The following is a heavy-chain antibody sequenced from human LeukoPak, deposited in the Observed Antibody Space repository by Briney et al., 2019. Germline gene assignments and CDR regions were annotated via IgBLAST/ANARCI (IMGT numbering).Heavy chain of an antibody. Sequence: GASVKVSCKASGGTFNSYVISWVRQAPGQGLEWMGWINPNSGGTNYAQKFQGRVTMTRDTSISTAYMELSRLRSDDTAVYYCARAKVLRFLEWSMRAFDYWGQGTLVTVSS. CDR2: INPNSGGT. J-gene: IGHJ4*02. CDR1: GGTFNSYV. V-gene: IGHV1-2*02. D-gene: IGHD3-3*01. CDR3: ARAKVLRFLEWSMRAFDY.